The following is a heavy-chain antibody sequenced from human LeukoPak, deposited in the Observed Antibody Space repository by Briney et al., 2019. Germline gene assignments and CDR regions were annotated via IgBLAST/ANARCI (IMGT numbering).Heavy chain of an antibody. J-gene: IGHJ6*02. Sequence: PGKSLRLSCAASGFTFSNAWMSWVRQAPGKGLEWVGRIKSKTDGGTTDYAAPVKGRFTISRDDSKNTLYLQMNSLKTEDTAVYYCTTVSDYSNYQSRWLWYYYYGMDVWGQGTTVTVSS. CDR2: IKSKTDGGTT. D-gene: IGHD4-11*01. CDR3: TTVSDYSNYQSRWLWYYYYGMDV. CDR1: GFTFSNAW. V-gene: IGHV3-15*01.